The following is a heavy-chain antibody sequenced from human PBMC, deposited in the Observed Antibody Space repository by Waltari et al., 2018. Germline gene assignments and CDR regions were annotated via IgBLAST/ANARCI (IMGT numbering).Heavy chain of an antibody. D-gene: IGHD3-16*01. CDR3: ATLGITWRYFDL. V-gene: IGHV4-4*09. CDR2: IYTSGST. Sequence: WIRQPAGKGLEWIGYIYTSGSTNYNPSLKSRVTISVDTSKNQFSLKLSSVTAADTAVYYCATLGITWRYFDLWGRGTLVTVSS. J-gene: IGHJ2*01.